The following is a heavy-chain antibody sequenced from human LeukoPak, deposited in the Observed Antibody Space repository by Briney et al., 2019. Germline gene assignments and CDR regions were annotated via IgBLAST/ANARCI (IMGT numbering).Heavy chain of an antibody. Sequence: GGTLRLSCAASGFTFSSYGMSWVRQAPGKGLEWVSAISGSGGSTYYADSVKGRFTISRDNSKNTLYLQMNSLRAVDTAVYYCAKDYEPLVGVHRWGDWFDPWGQGTLVTVSS. CDR1: GFTFSSYG. J-gene: IGHJ5*02. CDR3: AKDYEPLVGVHRWGDWFDP. V-gene: IGHV3-23*01. CDR2: ISGSGGST. D-gene: IGHD1-26*01.